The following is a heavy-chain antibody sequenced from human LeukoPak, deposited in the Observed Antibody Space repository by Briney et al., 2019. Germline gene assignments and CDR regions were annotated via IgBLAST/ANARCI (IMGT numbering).Heavy chain of an antibody. CDR1: GFTFSSYS. Sequence: PGGSLRLSCAASGFTFSSYSMNWVRQAPGKGLEWVSSISSSSSYIYYADSVKGRFTISRDNAKNSLYLQMNSLRAEDTAVYYCAGHYYGSGSYYPIPRGQGTLVTVSS. J-gene: IGHJ5*02. V-gene: IGHV3-21*01. D-gene: IGHD3-10*01. CDR2: ISSSSSYI. CDR3: AGHYYGSGSYYPIP.